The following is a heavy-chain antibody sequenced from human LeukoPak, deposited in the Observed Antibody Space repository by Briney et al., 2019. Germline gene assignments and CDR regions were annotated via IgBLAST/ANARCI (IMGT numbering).Heavy chain of an antibody. CDR3: ARHDCDSSRCSVNWFDP. CDR2: IYNSGST. D-gene: IGHD2/OR15-2a*01. J-gene: IGHJ5*02. Sequence: SETLSLTCTVAGGSISGYYWSWIRQPPGKGLEWIGYIYNSGSTNYNPSLKSRVTISVDTSKNQFSLKLSSVTAADTAVYYCARHDCDSSRCSVNWFDPWGQGTLVTISS. CDR1: GGSISGYY. V-gene: IGHV4-59*01.